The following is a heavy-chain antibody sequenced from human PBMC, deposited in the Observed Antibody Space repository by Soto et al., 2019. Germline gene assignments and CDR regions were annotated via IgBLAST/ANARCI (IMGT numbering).Heavy chain of an antibody. CDR2: IYSGGST. D-gene: IGHD2-21*02. V-gene: IGHV3-53*02. Sequence: EVQLVETGGGLIQPGGSLRLSCAASGFTVSSNYMSWVRQAPGKGLEWVSVIYSGGSTYYADSVKGRFTISRDNSKNTLYLQMNSLRAEDTVVYYCARGGAYCGGDCFYDAFDIWGQGTMVTVSS. CDR1: GFTVSSNY. J-gene: IGHJ3*02. CDR3: ARGGAYCGGDCFYDAFDI.